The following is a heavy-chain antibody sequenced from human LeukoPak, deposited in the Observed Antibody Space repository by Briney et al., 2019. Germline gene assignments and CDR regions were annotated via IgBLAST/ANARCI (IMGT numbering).Heavy chain of an antibody. Sequence: SETLSLTCTVSGGSISSGDYYWRWIRQPPGKGLERIGYIYCSGSTYYSPSLKSRVTISVDTSKNHFSLKLSSVTAADTAVYYCATKGGVVGANNFDYWGQGTLVTVSS. J-gene: IGHJ4*02. CDR2: IYCSGST. V-gene: IGHV4-30-4*08. CDR1: GGSISSGDYY. CDR3: ATKGGVVGANNFDY. D-gene: IGHD1-26*01.